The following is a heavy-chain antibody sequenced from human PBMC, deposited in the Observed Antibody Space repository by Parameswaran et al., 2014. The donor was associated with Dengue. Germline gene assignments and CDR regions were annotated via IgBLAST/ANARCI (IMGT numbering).Heavy chain of an antibody. J-gene: IGHJ3*02. V-gene: IGHV3-11*04. Sequence: VRQAPGKGLEWVSYISSSGSTIYYADSVKGRFTISRDNAKNSLYLQMNSLRAEDTAVYYCARAKSEGPRPGSRQIWFGELLPSLAFDIWGQGTMVTVSS. CDR3: ARAKSEGPRPGSRQIWFGELLPSLAFDI. CDR2: ISSSGSTI. D-gene: IGHD3-10*01.